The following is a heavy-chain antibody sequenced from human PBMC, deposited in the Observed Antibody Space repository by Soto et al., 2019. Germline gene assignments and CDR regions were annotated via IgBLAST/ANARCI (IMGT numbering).Heavy chain of an antibody. Sequence: SGFTFSSYAMSWVRQAPGKGLEWVSGISGSGGSTYYADSVKGRFTISRDNSKNTLYLQMNSLRAEDTAVYYCAKDAAAVSPNWFDPWGQGTLVTVSS. J-gene: IGHJ5*02. V-gene: IGHV3-23*01. D-gene: IGHD6-13*01. CDR1: GFTFSSYA. CDR3: AKDAAAVSPNWFDP. CDR2: ISGSGGST.